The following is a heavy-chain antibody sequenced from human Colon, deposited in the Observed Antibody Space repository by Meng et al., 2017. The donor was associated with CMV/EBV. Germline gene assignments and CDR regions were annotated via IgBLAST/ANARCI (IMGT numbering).Heavy chain of an antibody. CDR2: IYSGSNT. D-gene: IGHD2-2*01. J-gene: IGHJ6*02. CDR3: ARDLPYLYGLDV. Sequence: GGSLRLSCVASGFSVRSNYMSWVRQAPGKGLEWVSIIYSGSNTYYADSVRGRFTISRDNSKNTLYLQMNSLRVEDTAVYYCARDLPYLYGLDVWGQGTTVTVSS. CDR1: GFSVRSNY. V-gene: IGHV3-66*02.